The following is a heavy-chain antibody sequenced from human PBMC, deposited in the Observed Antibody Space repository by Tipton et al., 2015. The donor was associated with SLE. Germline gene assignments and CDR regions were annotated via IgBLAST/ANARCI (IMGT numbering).Heavy chain of an antibody. CDR1: GCSISSYY. CDR3: AGARIAAIGWGWFEP. CDR2: INHGGST. J-gene: IGHJ5*02. D-gene: IGHD6-25*01. Sequence: TLSLTCSVSGCSISSYYWCLIRQPPGNGLELIGYINHGGSTRFNPSLRSRVTISLDTSKNQLSLNVTSVTAADTAFYYCAGARIAAIGWGWFEPWSLGTLVTVSS. V-gene: IGHV4-59*13.